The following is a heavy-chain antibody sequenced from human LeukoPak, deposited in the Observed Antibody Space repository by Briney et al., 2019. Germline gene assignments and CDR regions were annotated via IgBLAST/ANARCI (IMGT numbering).Heavy chain of an antibody. Sequence: SETLSLTCTVSGGSISSYYWSWIRQPPGKGLEWIGYIYYSGSANYNPSHKSRVTISVDTSKNQFSLKLSSVTAADTAVYYCARSEGNWNDLDAFDIWGQGTMVTVSS. D-gene: IGHD1-1*01. V-gene: IGHV4-59*08. CDR1: GGSISSYY. CDR2: IYYSGSA. CDR3: ARSEGNWNDLDAFDI. J-gene: IGHJ3*02.